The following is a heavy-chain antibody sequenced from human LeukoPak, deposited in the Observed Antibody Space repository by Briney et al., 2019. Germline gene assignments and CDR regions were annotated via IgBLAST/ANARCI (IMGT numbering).Heavy chain of an antibody. CDR1: GGSISNTNW. CDR3: AREGGFYRPLDY. V-gene: IGHV4-4*02. CDR2: VHLDGTT. Sequence: PSGTLSLTCGVSGGSISNTNWWTWVRQPPGKGLEWIGEVHLDGTTNYNPSLKSRLTMSVDLSENHISLTLTSVTAADTAVYYCAREGGFYRPLDYSGQGTLVTVSS. J-gene: IGHJ4*02. D-gene: IGHD3-3*01.